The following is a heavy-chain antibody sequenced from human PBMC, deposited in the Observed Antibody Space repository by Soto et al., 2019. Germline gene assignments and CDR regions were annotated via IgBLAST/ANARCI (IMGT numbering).Heavy chain of an antibody. CDR2: ISVSGGST. CDR3: AKDAGSVCSGGSCYFQALDS. Sequence: PGGSLRLSCAASGFTFSNYAMSWVRQAPGKGLEWVSGISVSGGSTCYADSVKGRFTISRDNSKNTLYVQMNSLRVDDTAVYYCAKDAGSVCSGGSCYFQALDSWGQGTLVTVSS. V-gene: IGHV3-23*01. CDR1: GFTFSNYA. J-gene: IGHJ4*02. D-gene: IGHD2-15*01.